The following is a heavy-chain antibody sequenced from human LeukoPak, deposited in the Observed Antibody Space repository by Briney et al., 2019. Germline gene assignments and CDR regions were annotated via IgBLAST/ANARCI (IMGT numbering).Heavy chain of an antibody. Sequence: SETLSLTCTVSGGSISSGDYYWSWIRQPPGKGLEWFGYIYYSGSTYYNPSLKSRVTISVDTSKNQFSLKLSSVTAADTAVYYCARAFVVGATGFDYWGQGTLVTVSS. J-gene: IGHJ4*02. CDR1: GGSISSGDYY. CDR3: ARAFVVGATGFDY. V-gene: IGHV4-30-4*01. CDR2: IYYSGST. D-gene: IGHD1-26*01.